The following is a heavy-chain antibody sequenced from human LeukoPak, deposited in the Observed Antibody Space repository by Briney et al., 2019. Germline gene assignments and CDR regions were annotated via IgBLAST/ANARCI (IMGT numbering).Heavy chain of an antibody. J-gene: IGHJ6*03. CDR1: GFTFSGYW. CDR2: IKQDGSQT. CDR3: ARALYCSSTSCYPPSYYYMDV. Sequence: GGSLRLSCEASGFTFSGYWMSWVRQAPGKGLEWVANIKQDGSQTYHADSVKGRFTISRDNAENSLYLQMNSLRAEDTAVYYCARALYCSSTSCYPPSYYYMDVWGKGTTVTISS. D-gene: IGHD2-2*01. V-gene: IGHV3-7*01.